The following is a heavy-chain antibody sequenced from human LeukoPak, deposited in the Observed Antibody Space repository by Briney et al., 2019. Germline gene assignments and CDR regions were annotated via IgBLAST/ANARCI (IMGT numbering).Heavy chain of an antibody. CDR2: FDPEDGET. V-gene: IGHV1-24*01. CDR3: ATHLGGGTSYGFDY. J-gene: IGHJ4*02. Sequence: ASVKVSCKVSGYTLTELSMHWVRQAPGKGLAWMGGFDPEDGETIYAQKFQGRVTMTEDTSTDTAYMELCSLRSEDTAVYYCATHLGGGTSYGFDYWGQGTLVTVSS. D-gene: IGHD5-18*01. CDR1: GYTLTELS.